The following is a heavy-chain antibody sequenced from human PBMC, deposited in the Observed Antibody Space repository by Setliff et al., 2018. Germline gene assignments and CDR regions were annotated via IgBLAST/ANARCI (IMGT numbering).Heavy chain of an antibody. CDR3: ARDRPRGWFDP. J-gene: IGHJ5*02. D-gene: IGHD3-10*01. CDR2: IYTGGST. V-gene: IGHV4-61*09. Sequence: PSETLSLTCTVSDDSISSGIYYWSYWTWIRQPAGKALEWIGHIYTGGSTNYNPSRKSRVTMSVDTSKNQFSLRLSSVTAADTAIYYCARDRPRGWFDPWGQGTLVTVSS. CDR1: DDSISSGIYY.